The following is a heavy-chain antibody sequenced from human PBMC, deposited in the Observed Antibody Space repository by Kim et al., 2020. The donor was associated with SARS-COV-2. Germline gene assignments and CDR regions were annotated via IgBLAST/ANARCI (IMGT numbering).Heavy chain of an antibody. J-gene: IGHJ4*02. Sequence: GGSLRLSCAASGFIFSESVMHWVRQAPAKGLEWVARISHDGDVKSYADSVKGRFTISRDNFKNTLYLQMNSLGPEDTAVYYWANDRRNTWSFDEWGQGTLATVSS. CDR1: GFIFSESV. CDR2: ISHDGDVK. V-gene: IGHV3-30*18. CDR3: ANDRRNTWSFDE. D-gene: IGHD1-1*01.